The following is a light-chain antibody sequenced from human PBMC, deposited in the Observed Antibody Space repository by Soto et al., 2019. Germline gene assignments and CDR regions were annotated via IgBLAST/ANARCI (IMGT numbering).Light chain of an antibody. CDR2: DVS. Sequence: QSVLTQPASVSGSPGQSITISCTGTSSDVGGYNYVSWYQQHPGKAPKLMIYDVSNRPSGVSNRFSGSKSGNTASLTISGLQVEYEADYYCSSYTSSSTLGVFGGGTQLTVL. J-gene: IGLJ2*01. V-gene: IGLV2-14*01. CDR1: SSDVGGYNY. CDR3: SSYTSSSTLGV.